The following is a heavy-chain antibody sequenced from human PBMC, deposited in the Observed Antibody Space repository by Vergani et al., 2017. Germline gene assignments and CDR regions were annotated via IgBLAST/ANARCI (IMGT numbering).Heavy chain of an antibody. CDR2: SWYDGNNQ. J-gene: IGHJ5*02. CDR1: GFTFSAYG. CDR3: SRDRRIMYNWFDP. D-gene: IGHD3-16*01. V-gene: IGHV3-33*01. Sequence: QVQLVESGGGVVQPGRSLRLSCAASGFTFSAYGMHWVRQAPGKGLEWVAVSWYDGNNQYYADSVKGRFTISRDNSKNTLYLHMNRLGVEDTAFYYCSRDRRIMYNWFDPWGQGTLVTVSS.